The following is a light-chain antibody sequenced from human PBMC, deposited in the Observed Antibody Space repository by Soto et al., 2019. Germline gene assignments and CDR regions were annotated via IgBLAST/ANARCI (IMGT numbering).Light chain of an antibody. CDR3: SSYTTSSTYV. V-gene: IGLV2-14*01. J-gene: IGLJ1*01. CDR2: DVT. Sequence: QSALTQPASVSGSPGQSITLSCTGTSSDVGGYNYVSWYQQHPGKAPKLMIYDVTNRPSGVSNRFSGSKSGNTASLTISGLEADDEAYYYCSSYTTSSTYVFGTGTKLTVL. CDR1: SSDVGGYNY.